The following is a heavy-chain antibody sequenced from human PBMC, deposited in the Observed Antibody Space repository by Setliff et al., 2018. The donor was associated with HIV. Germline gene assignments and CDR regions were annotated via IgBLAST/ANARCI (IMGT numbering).Heavy chain of an antibody. CDR2: IYYSGGT. CDR3: ARDRSNWNYGKNYMDV. J-gene: IGHJ6*03. D-gene: IGHD1-7*01. CDR1: GGSISSSSYY. V-gene: IGHV4-39*07. Sequence: ETLSLTCTVSGGSISSSSYYWGWIRQPPGKGLEWIGSIYYSGGTYYNPSLKSRVTISVDTSKNQFSLKLSSVTAADTAVYYCARDRSNWNYGKNYMDVWGKGTTVTVSS.